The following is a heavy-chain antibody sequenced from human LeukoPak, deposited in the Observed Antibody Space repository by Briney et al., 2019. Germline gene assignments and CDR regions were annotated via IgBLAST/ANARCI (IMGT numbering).Heavy chain of an antibody. Sequence: PSETLSITCTVSGXSFSSGTSYWNWLRQHPGKNLEWIGYIYYTGYTDYNPTLKSRATISVDTSKVHFSLNLTSVTAADTALYYCASQGYCSGGSCYSGGAFDYWGQGTLVTVSS. J-gene: IGHJ4*02. CDR2: IYYTGYT. CDR3: ASQGYCSGGSCYSGGAFDY. V-gene: IGHV4-31*03. CDR1: GXSFSSGTSY. D-gene: IGHD2-15*01.